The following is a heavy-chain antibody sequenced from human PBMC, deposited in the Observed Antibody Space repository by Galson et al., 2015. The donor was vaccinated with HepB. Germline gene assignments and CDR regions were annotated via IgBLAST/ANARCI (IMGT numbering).Heavy chain of an antibody. CDR3: ARPITMVRGVTNFDP. J-gene: IGHJ5*02. D-gene: IGHD3-10*01. V-gene: IGHV3-21*01. CDR1: GFTFSSYS. Sequence: SLRLSCAASGFTFSSYSMNWVRQAPGKGLEWVSSISSSSSYIYYADSVKGRFTISRDNAKNSLYLQMNSLRAEDTAVYYCARPITMVRGVTNFDPWDQGTLVTVSS. CDR2: ISSSSSYI.